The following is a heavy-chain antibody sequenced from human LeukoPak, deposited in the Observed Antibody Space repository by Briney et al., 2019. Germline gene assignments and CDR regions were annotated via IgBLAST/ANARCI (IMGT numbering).Heavy chain of an antibody. CDR1: GGSISSGGYS. CDR2: IYHSGST. V-gene: IGHV4-30-2*01. Sequence: NASETLSLTCAVSGGSISSGGYSWSWIRQPPGKGLEWIGYIYHSGSTYYNPSLKSRVTISVDRSKNQFSLKLSSVTAADTAVYYCARGPDYDDNWFDPWGQGTLVTVSS. CDR3: ARGPDYDDNWFDP. D-gene: IGHD4-17*01. J-gene: IGHJ5*02.